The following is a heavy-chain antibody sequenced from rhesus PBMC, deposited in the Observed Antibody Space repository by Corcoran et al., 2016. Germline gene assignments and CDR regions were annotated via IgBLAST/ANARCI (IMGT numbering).Heavy chain of an antibody. CDR2: ISPYNGTK. CDR3: TRGGYSGFDY. Sequence: QVQLVQSGAEIKQPGASVKLSCKASGYTFTSYYMHWVRQAPGQGLEWIGLISPYNGTKGYAQNFQGRVTITPDTSTSTGYMELSSLRSEDTAVYYCTRGGYSGFDYWGQGVLVTVSS. D-gene: IGHD5-42*01. CDR1: GYTFTSYY. J-gene: IGHJ4*01. V-gene: IGHV1-180*01.